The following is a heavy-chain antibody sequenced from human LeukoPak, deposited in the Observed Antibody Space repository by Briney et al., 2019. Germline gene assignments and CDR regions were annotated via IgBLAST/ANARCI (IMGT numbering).Heavy chain of an antibody. D-gene: IGHD5-18*01. V-gene: IGHV3-23*01. CDR2: ISGSGGST. CDR1: GFTFSSYA. Sequence: PGGSLRLSCAASGFTFSSYAMSWVRQAPGKGLEWVSAISGSGGSTYYADSVKGRFTISRDNSKNTLYLQMNSLRAEDTAVYYCAKDGGGLIQLWSSDYWGQGTLVTVSS. CDR3: AKDGGGLIQLWSSDY. J-gene: IGHJ4*02.